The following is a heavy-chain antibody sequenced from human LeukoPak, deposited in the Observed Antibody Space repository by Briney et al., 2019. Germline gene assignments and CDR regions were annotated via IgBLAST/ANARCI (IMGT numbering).Heavy chain of an antibody. CDR3: ARGPITAAFDY. CDR1: GYAFAGYY. Sequence: ASVKVSCKVSGYAFAGYYIHWFRQAPGQGLEWMGWINPDNGGSGDAQKFQGRVTLTRDTSVNTVYMELTRLRSDDTAMYYCARGPITAAFDYWGQGTLVTVSS. J-gene: IGHJ4*02. V-gene: IGHV1-2*02. D-gene: IGHD6-13*01. CDR2: INPDNGGS.